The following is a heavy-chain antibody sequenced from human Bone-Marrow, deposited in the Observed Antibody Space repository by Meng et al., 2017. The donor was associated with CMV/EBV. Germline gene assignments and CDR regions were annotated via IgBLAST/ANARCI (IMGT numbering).Heavy chain of an antibody. J-gene: IGHJ6*01. D-gene: IGHD2/OR15-2a*01. Sequence: GGSLRLSCAASGFTFSSYAMSWVRQAPGKGLEWVSIIYSGGSSMYYVDSVKGRFTISRDNAKNSLYLQMNSLRAEDTAVYYCARGSQYCDSTRCYLGEMDVWGQGTTVTGSS. CDR2: IYSGGSSM. V-gene: IGHV3-23*03. CDR3: ARGSQYCDSTRCYLGEMDV. CDR1: GFTFSSYA.